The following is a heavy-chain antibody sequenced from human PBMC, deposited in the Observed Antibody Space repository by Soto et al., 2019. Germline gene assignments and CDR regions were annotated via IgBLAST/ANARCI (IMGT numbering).Heavy chain of an antibody. Sequence: GASVKVSCKASGYTFTSYGISWVRQAPGQGLEWMGWISAYNGNTNYAQKLHDRVTVTTDTSTSTAYMELKSLRSDDTAVYYCARRLAVAGTSNQYYYYMDVWGKGTTVTVSS. CDR2: ISAYNGNT. CDR1: GYTFTSYG. J-gene: IGHJ6*03. CDR3: ARRLAVAGTSNQYYYYMDV. V-gene: IGHV1-18*01. D-gene: IGHD6-19*01.